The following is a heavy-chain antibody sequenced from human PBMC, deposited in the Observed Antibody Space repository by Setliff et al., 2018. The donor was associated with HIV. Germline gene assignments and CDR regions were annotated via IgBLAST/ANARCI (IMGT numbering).Heavy chain of an antibody. V-gene: IGHV4-34*09. CDR2: INHSGST. CDR1: GGSFNGYY. Sequence: PSETLSLTCAVYGGSFNGYYWSWIRQPPGKGLEWIGEINHSGSTNYNPSLKSRVTMSVDKSKNQFSLRLSSVTAADTAVYYCARDKWFGDLGYYYGMDVWGQGTTVTVSS. J-gene: IGHJ6*02. CDR3: ARDKWFGDLGYYYGMDV. D-gene: IGHD3-10*01.